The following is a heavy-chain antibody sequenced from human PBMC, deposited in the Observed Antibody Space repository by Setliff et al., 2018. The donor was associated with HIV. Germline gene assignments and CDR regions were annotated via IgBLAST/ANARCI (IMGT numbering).Heavy chain of an antibody. CDR2: INHSGST. CDR1: GGSFSAYY. J-gene: IGHJ5*02. Sequence: SETLSLTCAVYGGSFSAYYWSWIRQPPGKGLEWIGEINHSGSTNYNPSLKSRVTISIDTSKNQFSLKLSSVTAADTAVYYCARVRWSGYYLGTSDNRIDPWGQGTLVTVSS. D-gene: IGHD3-3*01. V-gene: IGHV4-34*01. CDR3: ARVRWSGYYLGTSDNRIDP.